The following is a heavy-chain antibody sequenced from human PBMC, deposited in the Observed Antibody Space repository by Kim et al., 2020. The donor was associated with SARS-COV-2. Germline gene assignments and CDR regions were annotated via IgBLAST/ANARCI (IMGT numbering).Heavy chain of an antibody. J-gene: IGHJ6*01. CDR3: ARNSPYGSGSYFSFGGMDV. CDR2: IYSGGST. D-gene: IGHD3-10*01. CDR1: GFTVSSSY. V-gene: IGHV3-53*01. Sequence: GGSLRLSCAASGFTVSSSYMSWVRQAPGKGLEWVSVIYSGGSTYYADSVKGRFTISRDNSNNTLYLQMNSLRAEDTAVYYCARNSPYGSGSYFSFGGMDV.